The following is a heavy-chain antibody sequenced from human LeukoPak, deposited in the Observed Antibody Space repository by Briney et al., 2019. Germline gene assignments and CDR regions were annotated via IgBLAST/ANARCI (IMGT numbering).Heavy chain of an antibody. CDR1: GYSISSSNW. V-gene: IGHV4-28*05. CDR3: ARNLPGYCSSTSCTTGAFDI. CDR2: IYYSGSI. J-gene: IGHJ3*02. Sequence: SDTLSLTCAVSGYSISSSNWWGWIRQPPGKGLEWIGYIYYSGSIYYNPSLKSRVTMSVDTSKNRFSLKLSSVTAVDTAVYYCARNLPGYCSSTSCTTGAFDIWGQGTMVTVSS. D-gene: IGHD2-2*01.